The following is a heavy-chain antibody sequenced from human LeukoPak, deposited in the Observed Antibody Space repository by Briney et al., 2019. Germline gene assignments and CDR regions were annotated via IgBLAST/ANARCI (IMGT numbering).Heavy chain of an antibody. J-gene: IGHJ4*02. V-gene: IGHV1-69*13. CDR3: ARDSLGEMYGGRPIEEYYFDY. D-gene: IGHD3-16*01. CDR1: GGTFSSYA. Sequence: ASVKVSCKASGGTFSSYAISWVRQAPGQGLEWMGRIIPIFGTANYAQKFQGRVTITADESTSTAYMELSSLRSEDTAVYYCARDSLGEMYGGRPIEEYYFDYWGQGTLVTVSS. CDR2: IIPIFGTA.